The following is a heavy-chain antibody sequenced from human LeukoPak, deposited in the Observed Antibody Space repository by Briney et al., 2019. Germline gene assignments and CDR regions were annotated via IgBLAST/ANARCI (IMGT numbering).Heavy chain of an antibody. Sequence: GGSLRLSCAASGFTFSSFSMNWVRQAPGKGLEWVSYISSTSSHIYYADSVKGRFTVSRDNAKDSLYLQMNSLRDEDTAVYYCAGDLISGDYTFDYWGQGALVTVSS. D-gene: IGHD4-11*01. V-gene: IGHV3-21*05. CDR2: ISSTSSHI. CDR3: AGDLISGDYTFDY. J-gene: IGHJ4*02. CDR1: GFTFSSFS.